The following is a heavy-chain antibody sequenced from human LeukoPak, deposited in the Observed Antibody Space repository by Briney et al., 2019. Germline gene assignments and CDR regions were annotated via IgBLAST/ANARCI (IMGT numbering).Heavy chain of an antibody. V-gene: IGHV1-18*01. CDR2: ISAYNGNT. CDR1: GYTFTSYG. Sequence: VASVKVSCKASGYTFTSYGISWVRQAPGQGLEWMGWISAYNGNTNYAQKFQGRVTMTTDTSTNTAYMDLTNLKSDDTAIYYCARGPRFDPWGQGTLVTVSS. CDR3: ARGPRFDP. J-gene: IGHJ5*02.